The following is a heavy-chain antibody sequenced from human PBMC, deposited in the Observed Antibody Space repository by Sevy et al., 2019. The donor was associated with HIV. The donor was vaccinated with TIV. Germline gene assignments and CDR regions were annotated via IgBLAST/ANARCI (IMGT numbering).Heavy chain of an antibody. V-gene: IGHV3-74*01. CDR2: INSDGSTT. D-gene: IGHD2-2*01. J-gene: IGHJ4*02. Sequence: GGSLRLSCAASGFTLSTYWMHWVRQVPGKGLVWVSRINSDGSTTTYADSVKGRFTISRDNAKNTLFLQMNSLRADDTAVYDCARTEGSNSPRHFDYWGQGTLVTVSS. CDR3: ARTEGSNSPRHFDY. CDR1: GFTLSTYW.